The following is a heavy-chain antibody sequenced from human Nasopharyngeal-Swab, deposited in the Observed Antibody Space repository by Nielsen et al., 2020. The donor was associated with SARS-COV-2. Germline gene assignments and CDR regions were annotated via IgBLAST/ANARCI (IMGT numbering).Heavy chain of an antibody. CDR3: ARGSSDWRGIDY. D-gene: IGHD6-19*01. V-gene: IGHV3-74*01. CDR2: IGPDGRET. J-gene: IGHJ4*02. Sequence: VRQAPWKGLVGVSRIGPDGRETSVAYAVKGRFTIARDNSKNTLYLQINSLRAEDTAVYFCARGSSDWRGIDYWGQGTLVTVSS.